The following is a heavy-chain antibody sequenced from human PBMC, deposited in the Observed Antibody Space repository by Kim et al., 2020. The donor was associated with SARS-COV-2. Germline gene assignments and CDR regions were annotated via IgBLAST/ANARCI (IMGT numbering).Heavy chain of an antibody. J-gene: IGHJ3*02. D-gene: IGHD3-22*01. Sequence: ASVKVSCKASGYTFTSYAMHWVRQAPGQRLEWMGWINAGNGNTKYSQKFQGRVTITRDTSASTAYMELSSLRSEDTAVYYCARDGPLRITMIVVEPDAFDIWGQGTMVTVSS. CDR2: INAGNGNT. CDR3: ARDGPLRITMIVVEPDAFDI. V-gene: IGHV1-3*01. CDR1: GYTFTSYA.